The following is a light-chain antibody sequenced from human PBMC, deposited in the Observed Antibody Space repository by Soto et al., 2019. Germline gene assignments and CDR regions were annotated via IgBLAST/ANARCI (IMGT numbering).Light chain of an antibody. Sequence: QSVLTQTASASGSPGQAITISCTGTNRDVGSYNSVSWYQQYPDQAPKLLIYESTKRPSGVSHRFSASKSGNTASLTISALQAEDEADYYCCSYAGDNIPYIFGTGTKVTVL. V-gene: IGLV2-23*01. CDR3: CSYAGDNIPYI. CDR1: NRDVGSYNS. J-gene: IGLJ1*01. CDR2: EST.